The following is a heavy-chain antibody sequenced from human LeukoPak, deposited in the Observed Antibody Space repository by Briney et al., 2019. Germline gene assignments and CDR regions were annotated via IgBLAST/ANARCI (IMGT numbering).Heavy chain of an antibody. CDR1: GGSISSGGYS. CDR3: ARAHCSGGSCYGWRYFDL. CDR2: IYHSGST. Sequence: PSETLSLTCAVSGGSISSGGYSWSWIRQPPGKGLEWIGYIYHSGSTYYNPSLKSRVTISVDRSKNQFSPKLSSVTAADTAVYYCARAHCSGGSCYGWRYFDLWGRGTLVTVSS. V-gene: IGHV4-30-2*01. J-gene: IGHJ2*01. D-gene: IGHD2-15*01.